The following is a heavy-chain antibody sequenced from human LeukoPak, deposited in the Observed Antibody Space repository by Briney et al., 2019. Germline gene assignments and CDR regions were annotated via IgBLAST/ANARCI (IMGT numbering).Heavy chain of an antibody. J-gene: IGHJ5*02. CDR1: GFTFTNYG. Sequence: GRSLRLSCAASGFTFTNYGMHWVRQAPGKGLEWVTIVSCDGSSKYYADSVKGRFTISRDNSKNTLYLQMNSLRAEDTAVYYCAGSYYDIVTGLGEFDPWGQGTLVTVSS. D-gene: IGHD3-9*01. CDR2: VSCDGSSK. V-gene: IGHV3-30*03. CDR3: AGSYYDIVTGLGEFDP.